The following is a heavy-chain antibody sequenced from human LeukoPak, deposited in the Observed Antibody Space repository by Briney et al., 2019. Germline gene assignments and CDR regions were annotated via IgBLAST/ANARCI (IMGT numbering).Heavy chain of an antibody. D-gene: IGHD6-13*01. V-gene: IGHV5-51*01. J-gene: IGHJ4*02. Sequence: PGESLKISCKGSGYSFTSYWIGWVRQMPGKGLEWMGIIYPGDSDTRYSPSFQGQVIISADKSISTAYLQWSSLKASDTAMYYCTRHGQQLDPSPYYFDYWGQGTLVTVSS. CDR2: IYPGDSDT. CDR3: TRHGQQLDPSPYYFDY. CDR1: GYSFTSYW.